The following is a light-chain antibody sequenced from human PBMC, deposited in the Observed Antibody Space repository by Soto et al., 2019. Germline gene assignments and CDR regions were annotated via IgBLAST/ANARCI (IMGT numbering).Light chain of an antibody. V-gene: IGKV1-5*03. CDR1: QSISSW. CDR2: EAS. Sequence: DIQMTQSPSTLSAFVGDRVSITCRASQSISSWLAWYQQKPGKAPNLLIYEASSLESGVASRFSGSGSGTEVTLTITTLQPDDFASYYCQQYNSYPLTFGGGTKVEIK. J-gene: IGKJ4*01. CDR3: QQYNSYPLT.